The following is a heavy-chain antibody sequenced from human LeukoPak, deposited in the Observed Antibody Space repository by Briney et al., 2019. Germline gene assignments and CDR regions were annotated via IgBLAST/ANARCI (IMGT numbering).Heavy chain of an antibody. V-gene: IGHV4-4*07. J-gene: IGHJ4*02. CDR1: GGSIRSY. CDR3: VRGVTRGYIYAD. Sequence: SETLSLTCTVSGGSIRSYWSWIRQPAGKGLEWIGRIYGSGSTDYNPSLKSRVTMSIDTSKNQFSLNLISVTAADTAVYFCVRGVTRGYIYADWGQGTLVTVSS. D-gene: IGHD5-18*01. CDR2: IYGSGST.